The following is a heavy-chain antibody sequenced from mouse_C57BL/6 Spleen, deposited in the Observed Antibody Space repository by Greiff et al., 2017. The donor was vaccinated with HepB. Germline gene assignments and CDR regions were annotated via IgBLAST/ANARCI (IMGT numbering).Heavy chain of an antibody. V-gene: IGHV1-82*01. CDR3: ASFTTVGATDY. D-gene: IGHD1-1*01. CDR1: GYAFSSSW. Sequence: QVQLQQSGPELVKPGASVKISCKASGYAFSSSWMNWVKQRPGKGLEWIGRIYPGDGDTNYNGKFKGKATLTADKSSSTAYMQLSSLTSEDSAVYFCASFTTVGATDYWGKGTTLTVPS. CDR2: IYPGDGDT. J-gene: IGHJ2*01.